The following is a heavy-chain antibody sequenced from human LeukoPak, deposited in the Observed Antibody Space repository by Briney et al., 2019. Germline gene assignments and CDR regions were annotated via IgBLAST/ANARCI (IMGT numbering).Heavy chain of an antibody. Sequence: GGSLRLSCAASGFTFSSYAMHWVRQAPGKGLEWVAVISYDGSNKYYADSVKGRFTISRDNAKNSLYLQMNSLRAEDTAVYYCASTPRRDGYNYRADAFDIWGQGTMVTVSS. V-gene: IGHV3-30*04. CDR1: GFTFSSYA. J-gene: IGHJ3*02. CDR3: ASTPRRDGYNYRADAFDI. CDR2: ISYDGSNK. D-gene: IGHD5-24*01.